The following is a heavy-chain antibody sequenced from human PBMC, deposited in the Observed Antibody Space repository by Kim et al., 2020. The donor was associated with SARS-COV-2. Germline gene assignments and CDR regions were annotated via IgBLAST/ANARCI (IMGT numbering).Heavy chain of an antibody. CDR2: GDYT. CDR3: AKGSGAHDY. V-gene: IGHV3-23*01. Sequence: GDYTYYADSVKVRFTISRDNSKNTLYLQMVGLRVEDAAVYFCAKGSGAHDYWGQGTLVTVSS. J-gene: IGHJ4*02.